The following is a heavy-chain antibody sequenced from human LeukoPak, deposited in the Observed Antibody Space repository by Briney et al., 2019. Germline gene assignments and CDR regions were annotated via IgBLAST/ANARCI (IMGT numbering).Heavy chain of an antibody. Sequence: SETLSLTCTVSGGSMTTSYWTWIRQPPGKGLEWIGYMYYTGSTNYNPSLKSRVTISVDTSKNQFSLKVRSVTAADTAVYYCARESGTPSGAFDIWGQGTMVTVSS. D-gene: IGHD1-26*01. CDR1: GGSMTTSY. CDR2: MYYTGST. J-gene: IGHJ3*02. V-gene: IGHV4-59*01. CDR3: ARESGTPSGAFDI.